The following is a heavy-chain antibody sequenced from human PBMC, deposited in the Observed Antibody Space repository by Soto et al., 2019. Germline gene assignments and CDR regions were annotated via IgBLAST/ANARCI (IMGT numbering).Heavy chain of an antibody. J-gene: IGHJ4*02. CDR3: ARERFGVLGATYSDY. D-gene: IGHD1-26*01. V-gene: IGHV4-59*01. CDR1: GGSINSDY. CDR2: ISYTGNT. Sequence: QVQLQESGPGLVKPSETLSLTCTVSGGSINSDYWSWIRQPPGRGLEWIGYISYTGNTKYSPSLTSRVTMSADKSKNQFSLRLNSVTAADTAVYYCARERFGVLGATYSDYWGQGTLVTVSP.